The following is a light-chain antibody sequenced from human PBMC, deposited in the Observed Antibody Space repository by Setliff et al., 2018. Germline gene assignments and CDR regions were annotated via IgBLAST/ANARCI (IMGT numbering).Light chain of an antibody. CDR3: SSYEGGNKYV. CDR1: SSDISVYNY. CDR2: EVS. J-gene: IGLJ1*01. Sequence: QSALTQPPSASGSPGQSVTISCPGTSSDISVYNYVSWYQQHPGKAPKLMIYEVSKRPSGVPDRFSGSKSGNTASLTISGLQPEDEADYYCSSYEGGNKYVFGSGTKVTVL. V-gene: IGLV2-8*01.